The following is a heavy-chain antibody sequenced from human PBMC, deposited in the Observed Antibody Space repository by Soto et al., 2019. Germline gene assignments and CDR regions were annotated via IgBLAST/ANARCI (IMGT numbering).Heavy chain of an antibody. J-gene: IGHJ4*02. CDR3: ATSSLFEYSSSFRQVYFDY. Sequence: GGSLRLSCAASGFTFSSYAMHWVRQAPGKGLEWVAVISYDGSNKYYADSVKGRFTISRDNSKNTLYLQMNSLRAEDTAVYYCATSSLFEYSSSFRQVYFDYWGQGTLVTVSS. CDR1: GFTFSSYA. CDR2: ISYDGSNK. D-gene: IGHD6-6*01. V-gene: IGHV3-30-3*01.